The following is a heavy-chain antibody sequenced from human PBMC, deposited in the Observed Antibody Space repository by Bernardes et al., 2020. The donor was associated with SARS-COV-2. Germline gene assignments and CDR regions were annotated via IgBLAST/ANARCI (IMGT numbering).Heavy chain of an antibody. Sequence: GGSLRLSCAASGFTFSSYGMHWVRQAPGKGLEWVAVIWYDGSNKYYADSVKGRFTISRDNSKNTLYLQMNSLRAEDTAVYYCARDKRATVTTGLELSWYFDLWGRGTLVTVSS. CDR3: ARDKRATVTTGLELSWYFDL. D-gene: IGHD4-17*01. J-gene: IGHJ2*01. CDR2: IWYDGSNK. V-gene: IGHV3-33*01. CDR1: GFTFSSYG.